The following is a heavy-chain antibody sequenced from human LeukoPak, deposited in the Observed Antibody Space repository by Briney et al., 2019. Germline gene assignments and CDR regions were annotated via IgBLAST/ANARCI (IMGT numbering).Heavy chain of an antibody. V-gene: IGHV1-2*02. CDR1: GYTFTGYY. D-gene: IGHD2-2*01. Sequence: GASVKVSCKASGYTFTGYYMHWVRQAPGQGLEWMGWINPNSGGTNYAQKFQGRVTMTEDTSTDTAYMELSSLRSEDTAVYYCATEEQYQLFGHYYYGMDVWGQGTTVTVSS. CDR3: ATEEQYQLFGHYYYGMDV. J-gene: IGHJ6*02. CDR2: INPNSGGT.